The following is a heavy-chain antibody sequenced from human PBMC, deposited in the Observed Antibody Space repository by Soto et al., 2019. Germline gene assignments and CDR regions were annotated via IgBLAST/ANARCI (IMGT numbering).Heavy chain of an antibody. D-gene: IGHD3-3*01. V-gene: IGHV4-31*03. CDR3: ARGPKRINTIFGLVISGESNWFDP. Sequence: SETLSLTCTISGGSISSGGYYWSWIRHHPGKGLEWIGYIYYSGSTYYNPSLKSRVTISVDMSKNQFSLKLSSVTAADTAVYYCARGPKRINTIFGLVISGESNWFDPWGQGTLVTVSS. J-gene: IGHJ5*02. CDR2: IYYSGST. CDR1: GGSISSGGYY.